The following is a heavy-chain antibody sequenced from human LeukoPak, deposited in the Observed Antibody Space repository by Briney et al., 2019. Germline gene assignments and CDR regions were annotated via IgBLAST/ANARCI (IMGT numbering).Heavy chain of an antibody. D-gene: IGHD1-1*01. CDR2: LYSGGAT. CDR1: GFSVSGIH. J-gene: IGHJ5*02. V-gene: IGHV3-66*01. CDR3: ARGNGNVGGRLDP. Sequence: GGSLRLSCAASGFSVSGIHMNWVRQAPGKNLEWVSGLYSGGATYYSDSLGGRFTISRDPSKNTVYLQTTSLRVDDSAIYYCARGNGNVGGRLDPWGQGTRVTVSS.